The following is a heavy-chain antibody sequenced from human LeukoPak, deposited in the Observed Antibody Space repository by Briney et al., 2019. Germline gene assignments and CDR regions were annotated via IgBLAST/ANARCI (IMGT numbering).Heavy chain of an antibody. CDR2: ISANNGNT. D-gene: IGHD5-12*01. V-gene: IGHV1-18*04. CDR1: GYTFTDYY. J-gene: IGHJ4*02. Sequence: GASVKVSCKASGYTFTDYYMHWVRQAPGQGLEWMGWISANNGNTNYAQKLQGRVTITTDTSTSTAYMELRSLRSDDTAVYYCARGDSGYDFAPFDYWGQGTLVTVSS. CDR3: ARGDSGYDFAPFDY.